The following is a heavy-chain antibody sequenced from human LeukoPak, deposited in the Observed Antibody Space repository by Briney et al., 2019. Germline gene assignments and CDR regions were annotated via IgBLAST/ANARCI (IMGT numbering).Heavy chain of an antibody. CDR3: ARANFRCCISNTCLFDY. D-gene: IGHD2-2*01. J-gene: IGHJ4*02. V-gene: IGHV1-2*02. CDR2: INPNSGDT. CDR1: GYTFTDYY. Sequence: ASVKVSCKASGYTFTDYYLHWVRQAPGQGFEWMGWINPNSGDTNYAQKFQGRVTMTRDTSISTAHMEMSRLRSDDAAVYCCARANFRCCISNTCLFDYWGQGTLVTVSS.